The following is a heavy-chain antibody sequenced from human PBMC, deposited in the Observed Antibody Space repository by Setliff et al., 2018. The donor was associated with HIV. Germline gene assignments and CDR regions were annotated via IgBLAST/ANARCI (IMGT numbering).Heavy chain of an antibody. CDR3: ARPTNIDTLYNGSQSYYMYYYGMDV. CDR1: GFNFSTHT. CDR2: ISSTGTYI. V-gene: IGHV3-21*01. Sequence: PGGSLRLSCAASGFNFSTHTMNWIRQAPGKWLEWVSSISSTGTYIYYADSMKGRFTISRDNAKNSLHLQMNSLRAEDTAVYFCARPTNIDTLYNGSQSYYMYYYGMDVWGQGTTVTVSS. D-gene: IGHD3-10*01. J-gene: IGHJ6*02.